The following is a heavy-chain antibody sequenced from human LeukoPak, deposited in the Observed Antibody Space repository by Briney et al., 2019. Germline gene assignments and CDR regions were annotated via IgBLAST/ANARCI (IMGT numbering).Heavy chain of an antibody. CDR3: ARDRKYYYHMDV. CDR2: IYTSEST. V-gene: IGHV4-61*02. CDR1: GGSISSRNYY. Sequence: SETLSLTCTVSGGSISSRNYYWSWIRQPAGKGLEWIGRIYTSESTNYNPSLKSRVTMSVDTSKNQFSLKLSSLTAADTAVYYCARDRKYYYHMDVWGKGTTVTVSS. J-gene: IGHJ6*03.